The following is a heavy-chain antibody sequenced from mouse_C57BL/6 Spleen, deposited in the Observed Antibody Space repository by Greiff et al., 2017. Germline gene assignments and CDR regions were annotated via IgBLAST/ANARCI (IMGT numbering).Heavy chain of an antibody. V-gene: IGHV1-7*01. CDR2: INPSSGST. D-gene: IGHD1-1*01. CDR3: ARSYYYGSPYYAMDY. CDR1: GYTFTSYW. J-gene: IGHJ4*01. Sequence: VQLQQSGAELAKPGASVKLSCKASGYTFTSYWMHWVKQRPGQGLEWIGYINPSSGSTKYNQKFKDKATLTADKSSNTADMQLSSLTYEDSAVYYCARSYYYGSPYYAMDYWGQGTSVTVSS.